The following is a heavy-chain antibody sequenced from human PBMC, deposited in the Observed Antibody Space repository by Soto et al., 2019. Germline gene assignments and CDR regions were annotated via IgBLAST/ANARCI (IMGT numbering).Heavy chain of an antibody. CDR2: SNTVDGNT. V-gene: IGHV1-3*04. D-gene: IGHD6-19*01. J-gene: IGHJ2*01. CDR1: GYTFTNYG. Sequence: ASVKVACKASGYTFTNYGIHWVGQAPAQKLEGVGWSNTVDGNTKYSQNFQGRVIITRDTSANTAYMELTSLRPEDTAVFYCARALYLSGWYHWYFDFWGRGTLVTVSS. CDR3: ARALYLSGWYHWYFDF.